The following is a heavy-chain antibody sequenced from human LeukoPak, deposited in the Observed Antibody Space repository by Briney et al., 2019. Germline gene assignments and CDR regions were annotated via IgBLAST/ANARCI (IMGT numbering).Heavy chain of an antibody. CDR2: IYYSGST. V-gene: IGHV4-31*03. CDR3: ARVGGYDFWSGYLSYYYYYMDV. Sequence: SQTLSLTCTVSGGSISSGGYYWSWIRQHPGKGPEWIGYIYYSGSTYYNPSLKSRVTISVDTSKNQFSLKLSSVTAADTAVYYCARVGGYDFWSGYLSYYYYYMDVWGKGTTVTVSS. CDR1: GGSISSGGYY. J-gene: IGHJ6*03. D-gene: IGHD3-3*01.